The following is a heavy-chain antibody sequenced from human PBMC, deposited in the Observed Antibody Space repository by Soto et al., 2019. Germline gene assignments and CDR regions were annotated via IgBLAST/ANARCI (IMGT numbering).Heavy chain of an antibody. Sequence: QITLKESGPMLVKPTQTLTLTCTFSGFSLSTLGVGVGWIRQPPGKALEWLALIYWDDEKRYSPSVKSRLTSTKDTSTNQVVLTMTKMDPVDTATYYCAHSNYWFDPWGQGTLVTVSP. CDR3: AHSNYWFDP. CDR2: IYWDDEK. V-gene: IGHV2-5*02. J-gene: IGHJ5*02. CDR1: GFSLSTLGVG.